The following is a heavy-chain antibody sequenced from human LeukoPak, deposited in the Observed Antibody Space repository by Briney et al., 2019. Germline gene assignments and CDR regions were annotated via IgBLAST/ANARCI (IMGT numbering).Heavy chain of an antibody. J-gene: IGHJ4*02. CDR1: GFTFSSYA. D-gene: IGHD1-26*01. CDR3: AKAVRGSWAANY. Sequence: GGSLRLSCAASGFTFSSYAMSWVREAPGKGLEWVSAISGSGGSTYYADSVKGRFTISRDNSKNTLYLQMNSLRAEDTAVYYCAKAVRGSWAANYWGQGTLVTVSS. CDR2: ISGSGGST. V-gene: IGHV3-23*01.